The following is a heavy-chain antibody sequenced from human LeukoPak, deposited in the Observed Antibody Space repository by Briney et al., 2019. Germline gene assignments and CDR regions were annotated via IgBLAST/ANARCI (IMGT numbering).Heavy chain of an antibody. CDR2: ISSSSSTI. CDR3: ARDRYCSSTSWYKIDAFDI. D-gene: IGHD2-2*02. CDR1: GFTFSSYS. Sequence: PGGSLRLSCAASGFTFSSYSMNWVRQAPGKGLEWVSYISSSSSTIYYADSVKGRFTISRDNAKNSLYLQMNSLRAEDTAVYYCARDRYCSSTSWYKIDAFDIWGQGTMVTVSS. V-gene: IGHV3-48*01. J-gene: IGHJ3*02.